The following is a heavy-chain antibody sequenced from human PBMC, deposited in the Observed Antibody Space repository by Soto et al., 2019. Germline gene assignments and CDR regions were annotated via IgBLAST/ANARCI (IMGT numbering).Heavy chain of an antibody. CDR1: GDSLTSDSHY. V-gene: IGHV4-61*01. Sequence: SETLSRTCNVSGDSLTSDSHYWSWIRQPPRKELERIGYFYYFGSTNYNPSLNSRVTISFDTAKNQLSLNLRTVTAADPAVDFRARWISGYYFDYWGQGHPVTVSS. D-gene: IGHD3-3*01. CDR2: FYYFGST. J-gene: IGHJ4*02. CDR3: ARWISGYYFDY.